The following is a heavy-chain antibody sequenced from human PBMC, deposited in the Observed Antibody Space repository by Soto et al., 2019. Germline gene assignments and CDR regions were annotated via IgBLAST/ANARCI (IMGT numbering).Heavy chain of an antibody. CDR3: ARVERYCSGGSCYSDY. Sequence: QVQLVQSGAEVKKPGASVKVSCKASGYTFTSYGISWVRQAPGQGLEWMGWISAYNGNTNYAQKLQGRVTMTTDTSTSTVYMELRSLRSDDTAVYYCARVERYCSGGSCYSDYWGQGTLVTVSS. V-gene: IGHV1-18*01. J-gene: IGHJ4*02. CDR1: GYTFTSYG. D-gene: IGHD2-15*01. CDR2: ISAYNGNT.